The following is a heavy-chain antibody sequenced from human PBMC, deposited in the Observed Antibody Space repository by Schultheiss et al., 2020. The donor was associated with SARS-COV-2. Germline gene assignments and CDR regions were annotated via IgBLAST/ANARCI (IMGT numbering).Heavy chain of an antibody. Sequence: GGSLRLSCAASGFTFSDYYMSWIRQAPGKGLEWVSYISSSSSYTNYADSVKGRFTISRDNAKNSLYLQMNSLRAEDTAVYYCARAGYDFWSGYSTKNWFDPWGQGTLVTVSS. CDR1: GFTFSDYY. CDR3: ARAGYDFWSGYSTKNWFDP. V-gene: IGHV3-11*06. D-gene: IGHD3-3*01. CDR2: ISSSSSYT. J-gene: IGHJ5*02.